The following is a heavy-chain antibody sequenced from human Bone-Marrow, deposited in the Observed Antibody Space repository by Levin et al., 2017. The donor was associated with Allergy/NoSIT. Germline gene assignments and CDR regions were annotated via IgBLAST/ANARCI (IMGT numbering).Heavy chain of an antibody. CDR1: GFSFGSYP. J-gene: IGHJ6*03. V-gene: IGHV3-23*01. Sequence: PGGSLRLSCAASGFSFGSYPMSWVRQAPGKGLEWVSGSDWSGYTTHYADSVRGRFTISRDNSKSTLYLQMNSLRAEDTAIYYCANSRCSGGSCNYYYYYMDVWGNGTTVTVSS. CDR2: SDWSGYTT. D-gene: IGHD2-15*01. CDR3: ANSRCSGGSCNYYYYYMDV.